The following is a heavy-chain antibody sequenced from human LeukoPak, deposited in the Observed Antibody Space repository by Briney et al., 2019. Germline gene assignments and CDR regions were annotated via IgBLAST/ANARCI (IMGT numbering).Heavy chain of an antibody. CDR3: ARVVATVTLNYYYYGMDV. V-gene: IGHV1-69*04. CDR2: IIPILGIA. J-gene: IGHJ6*02. D-gene: IGHD4-17*01. CDR1: GGTFSSYA. Sequence: ASVKVSCKASGGTFSSYAISWVRQAPGQGLEWMGRIIPILGIANYAQKFQGRVTITADKSTSTAYMELSSLRSEDTAVYYCARVVATVTLNYYYYGMDVWGQGTRSPSP.